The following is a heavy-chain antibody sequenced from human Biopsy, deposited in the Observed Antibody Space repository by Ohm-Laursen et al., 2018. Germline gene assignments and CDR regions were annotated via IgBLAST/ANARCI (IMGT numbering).Heavy chain of an antibody. D-gene: IGHD1-26*01. CDR3: AGGPHSGSHSCFDY. CDR1: GGTFINYA. CDR2: IIPMFGTA. J-gene: IGHJ4*02. V-gene: IGHV1-69*13. Sequence: ASVKVSCNASGGTFINYAISWVRQAPGQGLEWMGGIIPMFGTANYAQMFQGRVTISADESTSTSYMELSSLTTEDTAIYYCAGGPHSGSHSCFDYWGRGTLVTVSS.